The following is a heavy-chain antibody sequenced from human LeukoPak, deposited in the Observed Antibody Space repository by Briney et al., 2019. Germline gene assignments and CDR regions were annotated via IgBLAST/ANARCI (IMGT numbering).Heavy chain of an antibody. Sequence: SETLSLTCAVYGGSFSGYYWSWIRQPPGKGLEWIGSIYYSGSTYYNPSLKSRVTISVDTSKNQFSLKLSSVTAADTAVYYCARGIIAAAGNWFDPWGQGTLVTVSS. CDR2: IYYSGST. D-gene: IGHD6-13*01. CDR3: ARGIIAAAGNWFDP. V-gene: IGHV4-34*01. CDR1: GGSFSGYY. J-gene: IGHJ5*02.